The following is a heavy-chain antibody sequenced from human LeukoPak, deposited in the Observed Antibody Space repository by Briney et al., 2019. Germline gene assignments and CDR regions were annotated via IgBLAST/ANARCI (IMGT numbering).Heavy chain of an antibody. J-gene: IGHJ6*03. V-gene: IGHV4-59*01. CDR2: IYYSGST. CDR1: GGSISSYY. Sequence: SETLSLTCTVSGGSISSYYWSWIRQPPGKGLEWIGYIYYSGSTNYNLSLKSRVTISVDTSENQFSLKLSSVTAADTAVYYCARATNYYYYMDVWGKGTTVTVSS. D-gene: IGHD5-24*01. CDR3: ARATNYYYYMDV.